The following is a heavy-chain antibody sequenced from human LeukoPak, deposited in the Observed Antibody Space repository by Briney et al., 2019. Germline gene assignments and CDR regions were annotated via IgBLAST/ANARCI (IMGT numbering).Heavy chain of an antibody. J-gene: IGHJ4*02. CDR3: ARGVTYFDY. Sequence: GGSLRLSCAASGFTFSSYGMHWVRQAPGQELEWVAVIWYDGSNKYYADSVKGRFTISRDNSKNTLYLQMNSLRAEDTAVYYCARGVTYFDYWGQGTLVSVST. CDR2: IWYDGSNK. V-gene: IGHV3-33*01. CDR1: GFTFSSYG. D-gene: IGHD5-18*01.